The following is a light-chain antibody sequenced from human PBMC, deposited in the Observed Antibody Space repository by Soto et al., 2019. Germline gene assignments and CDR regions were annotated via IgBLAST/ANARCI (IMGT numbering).Light chain of an antibody. J-gene: IGKJ2*01. Sequence: EIVLTQSPGTLSLSPGERPTLSCRASKRVSSSFLAWYQQKPGQAPRLRIYDAASRATGIPDRFSGSGSGTDFTLTITRLEPEDFALYYCQQYGSSPPYSFGQGTKLEIK. CDR3: QQYGSSPPYS. CDR2: DAA. CDR1: KRVSSSF. V-gene: IGKV3-20*01.